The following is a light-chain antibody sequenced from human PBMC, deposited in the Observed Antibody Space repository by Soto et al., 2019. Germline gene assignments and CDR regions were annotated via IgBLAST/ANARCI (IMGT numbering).Light chain of an antibody. Sequence: QSALTQPASVSGSPGQSITISCTGTSSDVGSYNLVSWYQQHPGKAPKLMIYEGSKRPSGVSNRFSGSKSGNTASLTISGLQAEDEADYYCCSYGGRSAFRFGGGTKLTVL. CDR1: SSDVGSYNL. CDR2: EGS. J-gene: IGLJ2*01. CDR3: CSYGGRSAFR. V-gene: IGLV2-23*03.